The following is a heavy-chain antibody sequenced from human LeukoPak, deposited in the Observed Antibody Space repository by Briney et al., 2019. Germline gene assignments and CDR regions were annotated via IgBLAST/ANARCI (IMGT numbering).Heavy chain of an antibody. CDR3: ARDTARIITPGGPDD. CDR2: ISAYNDNT. V-gene: IGHV1-18*01. J-gene: IGHJ4*02. CDR1: GYTFASYG. Sequence: ASVKVSCKASGYTFASYGISWVRQAPGQGLEWMGWISAYNDNTKYAQNLQGRVTLTTDTSTSTAYMELRGLTSDDTALYYCARDTARIITPGGPDDWGQGTLVTVSS. D-gene: IGHD2-8*02.